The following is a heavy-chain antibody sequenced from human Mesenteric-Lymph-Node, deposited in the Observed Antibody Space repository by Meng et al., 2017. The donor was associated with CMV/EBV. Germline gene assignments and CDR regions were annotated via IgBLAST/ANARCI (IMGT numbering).Heavy chain of an antibody. Sequence: ASVKVSCKASGYSFTGYYMHWVRRAPGQGLEWMGWVNPNSGGTNYAQKFQGRVTMTRDTSISTAYMELSRLRSDDTAVYYCARVPASIDTAMVTFYYYYYGMDVWGQGTTVTVSS. CDR3: ARVPASIDTAMVTFYYYYYGMDV. CDR2: VNPNSGGT. J-gene: IGHJ6*02. V-gene: IGHV1-2*02. D-gene: IGHD5-18*01. CDR1: GYSFTGYY.